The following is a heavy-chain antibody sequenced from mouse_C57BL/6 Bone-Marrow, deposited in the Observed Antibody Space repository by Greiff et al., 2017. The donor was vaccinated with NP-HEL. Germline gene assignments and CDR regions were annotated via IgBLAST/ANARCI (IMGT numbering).Heavy chain of an antibody. Sequence: QVQLNQSGPELARPGPSVKLSCKASGYTFTSYGLSWVKQRPGQGLEWLGEIYPGSGNTYYNEKFKGKATLTADKSSSTAYMELRSLTSEDSEVYFCARAQADYYYAMDDWGQGTSVTVSS. J-gene: IGHJ4*01. CDR2: IYPGSGNT. D-gene: IGHD3-2*02. V-gene: IGHV1-81*01. CDR3: ARAQADYYYAMDD. CDR1: GYTFTSYG.